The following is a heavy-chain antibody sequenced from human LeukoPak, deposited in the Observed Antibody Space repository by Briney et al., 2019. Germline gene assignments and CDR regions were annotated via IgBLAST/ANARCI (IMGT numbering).Heavy chain of an antibody. V-gene: IGHV3-43*01. CDR3: AKDYGGWALDY. CDR2: ISWDGGST. CDR1: GFTFDGYT. J-gene: IGHJ4*02. Sequence: GGSLRLSCAASGFTFDGYTMHWVRQAPGKGLEWVSLISWDGGSTYYADSVKGRFTISRDNSKNSLYLQMNSLRTEDTALYYCAKDYGGWALDYWGQGTLVTVSS. D-gene: IGHD1-26*01.